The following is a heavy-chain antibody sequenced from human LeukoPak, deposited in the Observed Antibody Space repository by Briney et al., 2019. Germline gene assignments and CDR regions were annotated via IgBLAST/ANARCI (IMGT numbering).Heavy chain of an antibody. CDR3: ARRSPHDYGGMDV. CDR2: INHSGST. CDR1: GGSFSGYY. V-gene: IGHV4-34*01. Sequence: SETLSLTCAVYGGSFSGYYWSWIRQPPGKGLEWIGEINHSGSTNYNPSLKSRVTISVDTSKNQFSLKLSSVTAADTAVYYCARRSPHDYGGMDVWGQGTTVTVSS. J-gene: IGHJ6*02. D-gene: IGHD4-17*01.